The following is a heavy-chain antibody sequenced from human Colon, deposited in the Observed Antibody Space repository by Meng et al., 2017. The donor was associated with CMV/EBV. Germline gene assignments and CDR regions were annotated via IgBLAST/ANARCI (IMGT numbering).Heavy chain of an antibody. J-gene: IGHJ5*01. V-gene: IGHV1-2*02. Sequence: FTGYFIHWVRQAPGQGLEWMGWINPKSGDTKLAQRFQGRFTVTRDTSIDTVYMELSRLNSDDTADYYCARDSGYNWNFQGAENWFDFWGQGTLVTVSS. CDR2: INPKSGDT. CDR1: FTGYF. CDR3: ARDSGYNWNFQGAENWFDF. D-gene: IGHD1-7*01.